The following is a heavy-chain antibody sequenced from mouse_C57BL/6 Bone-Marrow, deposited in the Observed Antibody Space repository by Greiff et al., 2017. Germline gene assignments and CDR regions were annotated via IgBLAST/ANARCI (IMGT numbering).Heavy chain of an antibody. V-gene: IGHV1-7*01. D-gene: IGHD2-3*01. Sequence: QVQLQQSGAELAKPGASVKLSCKASGYTFTSYWMHWVKQRPGQGLEWIGYINPSSGYTKYNQQFQDKATLTADKSYSTAYMQLSSLTDEDAAGYYGARAGDGYSLYYVDYWGQGTTLTVSS. CDR3: ARAGDGYSLYYVDY. J-gene: IGHJ2*01. CDR1: GYTFTSYW. CDR2: INPSSGYT.